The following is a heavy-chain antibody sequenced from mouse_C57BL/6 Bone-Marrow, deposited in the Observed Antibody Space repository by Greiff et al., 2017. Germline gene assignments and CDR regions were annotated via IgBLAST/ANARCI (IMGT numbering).Heavy chain of an antibody. CDR3: ARSNDGYFSWFAY. CDR2: IYPRDGST. J-gene: IGHJ3*01. V-gene: IGHV1-85*01. CDR1: GYTFTSYD. D-gene: IGHD2-3*01. Sequence: QVQLQQSGPELVKPGASVKLSCKASGYTFTSYDINWVKQRPGQGLEWIGWIYPRDGSTKYNEKFKGKATLTVDTSSSTAYRELHSLTSEDSAVYFCARSNDGYFSWFAYWGQGTLGTVSA.